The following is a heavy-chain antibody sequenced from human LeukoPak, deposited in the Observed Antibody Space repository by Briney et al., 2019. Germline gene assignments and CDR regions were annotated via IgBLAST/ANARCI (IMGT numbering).Heavy chain of an antibody. CDR2: INPNSGGT. CDR1: GYTFTGYY. CDR3: ARDPGARAFAY. V-gene: IGHV1-2*02. J-gene: IGHJ4*02. Sequence: ASVKVSCKASGYTFTGYYMYWVRQAPGQGLEWMGWINPNSGGTKYAQKFQGRVTMTRDTSISTAYMELSRLRSDDTAVYHCARDPGARAFAYWGQGTLVTVSS.